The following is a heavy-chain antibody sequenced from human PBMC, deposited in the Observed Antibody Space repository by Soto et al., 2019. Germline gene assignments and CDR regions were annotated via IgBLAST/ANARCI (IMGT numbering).Heavy chain of an antibody. D-gene: IGHD2-2*02. J-gene: IGHJ6*03. CDR2: IYYSGST. CDR3: ARLFIGHRSSTSCDSAARCYYYYMDV. V-gene: IGHV4-39*01. Sequence: SETLSLTCTVSGGSISSSSYYWGWIRQPPGKGLEWIGSIYYSGSTYYNPSLKSRVTISVDASKNQFSLKLSSVTAADTAVYYCARLFIGHRSSTSCDSAARCYYYYMDVWGKGTTVTVSS. CDR1: GGSISSSSYY.